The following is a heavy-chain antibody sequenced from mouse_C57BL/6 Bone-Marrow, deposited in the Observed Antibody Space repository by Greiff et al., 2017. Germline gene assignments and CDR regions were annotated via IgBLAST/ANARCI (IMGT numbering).Heavy chain of an antibody. V-gene: IGHV1-64*01. D-gene: IGHD1-1*01. CDR2: IHPNSGST. J-gene: IGHJ1*03. CDR1: GYTFTSYW. Sequence: QVHVKQSGAELVKPGASVKLSCKASGYTFTSYWMHWVKQRPGQGLEWIGMIHPNSGSTNYNEKFKSKATLTVDKSSSTAYMQLSSLTSEDSAVYYCARSSSTVVATDWYFDVWGTGTTVTVSS. CDR3: ARSSSTVVATDWYFDV.